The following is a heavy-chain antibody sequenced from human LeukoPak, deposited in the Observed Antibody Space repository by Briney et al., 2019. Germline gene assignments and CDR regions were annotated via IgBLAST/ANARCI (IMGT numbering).Heavy chain of an antibody. CDR2: ISSSSSSYT. CDR1: GFTFSSYS. D-gene: IGHD4-23*01. CDR3: ARDRGGWTTVVTRKLDYYFDY. J-gene: IGHJ4*02. Sequence: GGSLRLSCAASGFTFSSYSMNWVRQAPGKGLEWVSSISSSSSSYTYYADSVKGRFTISRDNAKNSLYLQMNSLRAEDTAVYYCARDRGGWTTVVTRKLDYYFDYWGQGTLVTVSS. V-gene: IGHV3-21*01.